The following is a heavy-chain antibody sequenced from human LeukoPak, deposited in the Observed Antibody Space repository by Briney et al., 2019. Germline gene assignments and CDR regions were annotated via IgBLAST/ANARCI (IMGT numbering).Heavy chain of an antibody. CDR1: GYTFTGYY. CDR2: INPNSGGT. J-gene: IGHJ3*02. Sequence: ASVKVSCKASGYTFTGYYMDWVRQAPGQGLEWMGWINPNSGGTNYAQKFQVRVTMTRDTSISTAYMELSRLRSDDTAVYYCARARGGSYHDAFDIWGQGTMVTVSS. V-gene: IGHV1-2*02. D-gene: IGHD3-16*01. CDR3: ARARGGSYHDAFDI.